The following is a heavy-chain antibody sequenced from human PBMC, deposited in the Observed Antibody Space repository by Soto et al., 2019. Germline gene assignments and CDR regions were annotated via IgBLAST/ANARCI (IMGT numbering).Heavy chain of an antibody. D-gene: IGHD1-7*01. CDR1: GCSFTSNNW. Sequence: SETLSLTCAVSGCSFTSNNWWTWVRQPPGQGLEWIGEIYRTGSTNYNPSLKSRVTISLDKSENPFSLKVTSLTAADTAVYYCASRDPGTSVDYWGQGTLVTVSS. CDR3: ASRDPGTSVDY. V-gene: IGHV4-4*02. J-gene: IGHJ4*02. CDR2: IYRTGST.